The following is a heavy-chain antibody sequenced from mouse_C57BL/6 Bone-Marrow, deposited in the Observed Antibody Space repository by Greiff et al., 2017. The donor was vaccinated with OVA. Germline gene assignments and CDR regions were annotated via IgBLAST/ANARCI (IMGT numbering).Heavy chain of an antibody. Sequence: EVKLVESGGGLVQPGGSLSLSCAASGFTFTDYYMSWVRQPPGKALEWLGFIRNKANGYTTEYSASVKGRFTISRDNSQSILYLQMNALRAEDSATYYCARYGWFNDEDAMDYWGQGTSVTVSS. J-gene: IGHJ4*01. CDR2: IRNKANGYTT. V-gene: IGHV7-3*01. CDR3: ARYGWFNDEDAMDY. CDR1: GFTFTDYY. D-gene: IGHD2-3*01.